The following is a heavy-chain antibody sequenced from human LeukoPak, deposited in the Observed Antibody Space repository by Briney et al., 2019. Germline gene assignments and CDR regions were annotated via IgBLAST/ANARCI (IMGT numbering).Heavy chain of an antibody. CDR2: IYTSGST. D-gene: IGHD3-10*01. CDR1: GGSISISNYY. V-gene: IGHV4-61*02. Sequence: SETLSLTCTVSGGSISISNYYWNWIRQPAGKGLEWIGRIYTSGSTNYNPSLKSRVTISVDTSKNQFSLKLNSVTAADTAVYYCARGLWFGDENPPYFDYWGQGTLVTVSS. CDR3: ARGLWFGDENPPYFDY. J-gene: IGHJ4*02.